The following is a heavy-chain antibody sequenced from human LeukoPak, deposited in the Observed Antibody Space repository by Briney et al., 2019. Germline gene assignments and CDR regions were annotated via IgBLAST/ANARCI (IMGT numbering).Heavy chain of an antibody. CDR1: GFTFSSYE. Sequence: GGSLRLSCAASGFTFSSYEMNWVRQAPGKGLEWVSCISSSGSTIYYADSVKGRFTISRDNAKNSLYLQMNSLRAEDTAVYYCARDFIGDVDYWGQGTLVTVSS. CDR2: ISSSGSTI. V-gene: IGHV3-48*03. CDR3: ARDFIGDVDY. D-gene: IGHD3-16*01. J-gene: IGHJ4*02.